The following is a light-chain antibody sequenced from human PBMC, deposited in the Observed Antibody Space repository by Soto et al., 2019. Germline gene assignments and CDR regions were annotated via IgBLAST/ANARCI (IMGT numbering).Light chain of an antibody. CDR2: DVS. V-gene: IGLV2-11*01. J-gene: IGLJ1*01. Sequence: QSVLAQPRSVSGSPGQSVTISCTGSSSDVGGYNYVSWYQHPPGKAPKVVIYDVSQRPSGVPDRFSGSKSGNTASLTISGLQAEDEADYYCCSYAGSYTFVFGSGTKVTVL. CDR1: SSDVGGYNY. CDR3: CSYAGSYTFV.